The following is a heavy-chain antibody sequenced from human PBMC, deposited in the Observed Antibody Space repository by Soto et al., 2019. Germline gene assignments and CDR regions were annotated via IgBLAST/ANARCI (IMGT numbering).Heavy chain of an antibody. CDR2: IYYSGST. V-gene: IGHV4-39*01. CDR1: VGSISSSSYY. Sequence: SETLSLTCTVSVGSISSSSYYWGWIRQPPGKGLEWIGSIYYSGSTYYNPSLKSRVTISVDTSKNQFSLKLSSVTAADTAVYYCAAEQLVHYYGMDVWGQGNTVTVSS. J-gene: IGHJ6*02. D-gene: IGHD6-6*01. CDR3: AAEQLVHYYGMDV.